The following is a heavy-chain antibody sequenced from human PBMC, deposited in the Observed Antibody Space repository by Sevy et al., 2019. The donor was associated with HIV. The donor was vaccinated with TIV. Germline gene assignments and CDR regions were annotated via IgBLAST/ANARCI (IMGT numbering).Heavy chain of an antibody. CDR1: GGSISSGGYY. V-gene: IGHV4-31*03. CDR2: IYDSGST. J-gene: IGHJ4*02. CDR3: ARGIVVVTAFFDY. Sequence: SETLSLTCTVSGGSISSGGYYWSWIRQDPGKGLEWIGYIYDSGSTYYNPSLKSRVTISVDTSKNQFSLKLSSVTAADTAVYYCARGIVVVTAFFDYWGQGTLVTVSS. D-gene: IGHD2-21*02.